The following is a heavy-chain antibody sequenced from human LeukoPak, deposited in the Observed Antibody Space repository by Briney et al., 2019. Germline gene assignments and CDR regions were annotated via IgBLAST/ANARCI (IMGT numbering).Heavy chain of an antibody. J-gene: IGHJ5*02. CDR3: ARGDTTGSNYFDP. CDR2: IYYSGNT. D-gene: IGHD4/OR15-4a*01. CDR1: GGSISSYY. Sequence: SETLSLTCTVSGGSISSYYWNWIRQPPGRGLEWIGYIYYSGNTNYNPSLKSRVTISVDTSKKQFSLRLSSVTAADTAVYYCARGDTTGSNYFDPWGQGTLVTVSS. V-gene: IGHV4-59*01.